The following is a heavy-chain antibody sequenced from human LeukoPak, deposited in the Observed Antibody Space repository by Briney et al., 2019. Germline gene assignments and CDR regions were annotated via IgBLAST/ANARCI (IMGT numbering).Heavy chain of an antibody. CDR2: FDPEDGET. V-gene: IGHV1-24*01. CDR3: ATAYSGSTNWFDP. Sequence: ASVKVSCKVSGYTLTELSMHWVRQAPGKGLEWMGGFDPEDGETIYAQKFQGRVTMTEDTSADTAYMELSSLRSEDTAVYYCATAYSGSTNWFDPWGQGTLVTVSS. CDR1: GYTLTELS. D-gene: IGHD1-26*01. J-gene: IGHJ5*02.